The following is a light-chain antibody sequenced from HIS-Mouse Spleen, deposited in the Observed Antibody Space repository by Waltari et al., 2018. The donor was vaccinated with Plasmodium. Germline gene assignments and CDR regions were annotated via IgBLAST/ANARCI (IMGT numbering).Light chain of an antibody. Sequence: AIWMTKSPSLLSASTVDRVTISCRMHQGISSYLACYQQKPGKAPELLISAASTLQSGVPSRFSGSGSGTDFTLTISCLQSEDFATYYCQQYYSFPYTFGQGTKLEIK. J-gene: IGKJ2*01. CDR3: QQYYSFPYT. V-gene: IGKV1D-8*02. CDR2: AAS. CDR1: QGISSY.